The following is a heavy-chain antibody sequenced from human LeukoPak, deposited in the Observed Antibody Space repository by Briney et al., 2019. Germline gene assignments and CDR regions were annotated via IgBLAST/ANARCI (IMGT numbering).Heavy chain of an antibody. CDR1: GFTFSNYN. Sequence: GGSLRLSCAASGFTFSNYNMNWVRQAPGKAMEWVSSITSSGTYIFYADSVKGRFTISRDNAKNSLYLQMDSLGPEDTAVYYCARAGQYVFRWLQSDNWFDPWGQGTLVTVSS. V-gene: IGHV3-21*01. D-gene: IGHD5-24*01. CDR3: ARAGQYVFRWLQSDNWFDP. CDR2: ITSSGTYI. J-gene: IGHJ5*02.